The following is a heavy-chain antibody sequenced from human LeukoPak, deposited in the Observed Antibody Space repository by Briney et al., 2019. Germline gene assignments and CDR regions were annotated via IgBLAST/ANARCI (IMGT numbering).Heavy chain of an antibody. CDR1: GGSISSSYYY. D-gene: IGHD2-15*01. Sequence: PSETLSLTCTVSGGSISSSYYYWGWIRQPPGKGLEWIGSVYYSGTTYYSPSLQSRVTMSVKMSKNQFSLKLRSVTAADTAVYYCARDGPEGIMVVAPTHCFHYWGQGTLVTVSS. CDR3: ARDGPEGIMVVAPTHCFHY. J-gene: IGHJ4*02. V-gene: IGHV4-39*07. CDR2: VYYSGTT.